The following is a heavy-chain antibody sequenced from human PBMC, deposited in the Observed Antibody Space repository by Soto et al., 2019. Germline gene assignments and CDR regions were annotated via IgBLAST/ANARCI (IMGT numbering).Heavy chain of an antibody. CDR1: GFTFSSHG. CDR3: ARWGAEEKMDV. V-gene: IGHV3-33*01. CDR2: IWYDGSNK. Sequence: QVQLVESGGDVVQPGRSLRLSCAASGFTFSSHGMHWVRQAPGKGLEWVAVIWYDGSNKYYADSVKGRFTISRDNSKNTLYLQMDSLRAEDTAVYYCARWGAEEKMDVWGQGNTVTVSS. D-gene: IGHD3-16*01. J-gene: IGHJ6*02.